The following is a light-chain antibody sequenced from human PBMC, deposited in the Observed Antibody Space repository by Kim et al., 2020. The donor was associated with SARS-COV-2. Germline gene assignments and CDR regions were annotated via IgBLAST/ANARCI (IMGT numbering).Light chain of an antibody. Sequence: ASVGDRVIITCRASQSISSCLAWYQQKPGKAPELLIYKTSILESGVSARFSGSGSGTEFTLTISSLQPDDFAVFYCQQYKTSPWTFGQGTKVDIK. CDR1: QSISSC. CDR2: KTS. CDR3: QQYKTSPWT. J-gene: IGKJ1*01. V-gene: IGKV1-5*03.